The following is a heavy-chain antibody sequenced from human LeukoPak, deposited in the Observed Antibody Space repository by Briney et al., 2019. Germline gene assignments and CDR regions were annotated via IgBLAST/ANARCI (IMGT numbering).Heavy chain of an antibody. CDR1: GFTFSSYG. D-gene: IGHD6-13*01. CDR2: IYSGGST. V-gene: IGHV3-53*01. Sequence: GRSLRLSCAASGFTFSSYGMHWVRQAPGKGLEWVSVIYSGGSTYYADSVKGRFTVSRDNSKNTLYLQMNSLRAEDTAVYYCARDWNEQQLVGFKPTYYYYGMDVWGQGTTVTVSS. J-gene: IGHJ6*02. CDR3: ARDWNEQQLVGFKPTYYYYGMDV.